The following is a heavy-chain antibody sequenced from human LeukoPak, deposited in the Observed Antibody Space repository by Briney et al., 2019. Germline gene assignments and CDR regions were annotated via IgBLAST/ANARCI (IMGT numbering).Heavy chain of an antibody. CDR1: GYSINSGYY. V-gene: IGHV4-38-2*02. Sequence: PSETLSLTCTVSGYSINSGYYWGWIRQPPGKGLEWIASINHSGTTYYNPSLASRVSISVDTSKNQFSLKLSSVTAADTAVYYCARGGYRFRLWFGEPTIKNWFDPWGQGTLVTVSS. CDR3: ARGGYRFRLWFGEPTIKNWFDP. CDR2: INHSGTT. D-gene: IGHD3-10*01. J-gene: IGHJ5*02.